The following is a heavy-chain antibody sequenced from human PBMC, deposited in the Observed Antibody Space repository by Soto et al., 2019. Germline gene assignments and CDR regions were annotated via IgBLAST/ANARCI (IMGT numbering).Heavy chain of an antibody. D-gene: IGHD2-2*01. CDR2: INPNSGGT. J-gene: IGHJ5*02. CDR3: ARDHEQYQPLHTNWFDP. CDR1: GYTFTGYY. Sequence: ASVKVSCKASGYTFTGYYMHWVRQAPGQGLEWMGWINPNSGGTNYAQKFQGRVTMTRDTSISTAYMELSRLRSDDTAVYYCARDHEQYQPLHTNWFDPWGQGTLVTVSS. V-gene: IGHV1-2*02.